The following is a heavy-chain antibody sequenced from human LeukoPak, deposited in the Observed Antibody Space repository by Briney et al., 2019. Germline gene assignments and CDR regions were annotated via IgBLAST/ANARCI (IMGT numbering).Heavy chain of an antibody. CDR3: ASMDYYYYGMDV. CDR1: GFTVSSNY. CDR2: IYSGGST. V-gene: IGHV3-53*01. J-gene: IGHJ6*02. Sequence: GGSLRLSCAASGFTVSSNYMSWVRQAPEKGLEWVSVIYSGGSTYYADSVKGRFTISRDNSKNTLYLQMNSLRAEDTAVYYCASMDYYYYGMDVWGQGTTVTVSS.